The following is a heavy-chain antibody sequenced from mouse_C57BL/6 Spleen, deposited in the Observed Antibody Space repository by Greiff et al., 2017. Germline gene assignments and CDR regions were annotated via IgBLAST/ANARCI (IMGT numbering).Heavy chain of an antibody. Sequence: EVNVVESGGGLVQPGGSLKLSCAASGFTFSDYYMYWVRQTPEKRLEWVAYISNGGGSTYYPDTVKGRFTISRDNAKNTLYLQMSRLKSEDTAMYYCARGTAQALFDYWGQGTTLTVSS. CDR3: ARGTAQALFDY. V-gene: IGHV5-12*01. J-gene: IGHJ2*01. CDR2: ISNGGGST. D-gene: IGHD3-2*02. CDR1: GFTFSDYY.